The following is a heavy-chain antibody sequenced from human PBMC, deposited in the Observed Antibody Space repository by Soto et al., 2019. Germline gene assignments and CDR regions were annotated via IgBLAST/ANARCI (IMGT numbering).Heavy chain of an antibody. V-gene: IGHV3-30*03. D-gene: IGHD3-16*01. CDR1: GFTFSSVG. CDR2: ISYDGSNK. CDR3: TPDDFDH. J-gene: IGHJ4*02. Sequence: GGSLRLSCAASGFTFSSVGMHWVRQAPAKGLEWVAVISYDGSNKYYADSVKGRFTISRDNSNNTLFLQMKSLRVDDTALYYCTPDDFDHWGQGTLVTVSS.